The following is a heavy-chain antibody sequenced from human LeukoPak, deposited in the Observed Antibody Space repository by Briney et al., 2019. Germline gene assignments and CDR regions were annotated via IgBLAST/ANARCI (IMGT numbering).Heavy chain of an antibody. CDR2: IYYRGDI. D-gene: IGHD3/OR15-3a*01. V-gene: IGHV4-59*03. CDR3: ATNKDWAEAD. CDR1: DGSIRTYY. J-gene: IGHJ4*02. Sequence: SGTLSLTCSVSDGSIRTYYWSWIQQSPGQGLEWIGNIYYRGDINYNPSLKSRVIISIDTSKNQFSLKVTSLTAADTAVYYCATNKDWAEADWGQGTLVIVSS.